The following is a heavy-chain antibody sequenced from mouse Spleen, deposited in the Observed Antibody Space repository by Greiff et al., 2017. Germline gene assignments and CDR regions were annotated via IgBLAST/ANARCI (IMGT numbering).Heavy chain of an antibody. D-gene: IGHD1-1*01. CDR3: ASYYGSSFLGY. V-gene: IGHV3-6*01. CDR2: ISYDGSN. Sequence: EVQLVESGPGLVKPSQSLSLTCSVTGYSITSGYYWNWIRQFPGNKLEWMGYISYDGSNNYNPSLKNRISITRDTSKNQFFLKLNSVTTEDTATYYCASYYGSSFLGYWGQGTTLTVSS. CDR1: GYSITSGYY. J-gene: IGHJ2*01.